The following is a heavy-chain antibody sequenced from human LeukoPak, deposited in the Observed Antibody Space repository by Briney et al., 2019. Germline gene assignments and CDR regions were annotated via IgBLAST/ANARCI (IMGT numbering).Heavy chain of an antibody. J-gene: IGHJ4*02. CDR3: ARGGSYYDRSDY. V-gene: IGHV1-69*13. CDR1: GGTFSSYA. CDR2: IIPIFGIA. Sequence: SVKVSCKASGGTFSSYAISWVRQAPGQGLEWMGGIIPIFGIAKYAQKFQDRVTITADESTSTAYMELSSLKSEDTAVYYCARGGSYYDRSDYWGQGTLVTVSS. D-gene: IGHD1-26*01.